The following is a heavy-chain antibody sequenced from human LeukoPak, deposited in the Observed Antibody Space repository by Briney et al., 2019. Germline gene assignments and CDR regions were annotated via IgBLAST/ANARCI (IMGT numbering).Heavy chain of an antibody. CDR3: AREEYYYSDSSGYFLAY. J-gene: IGHJ4*02. CDR2: LVPGLGTE. D-gene: IGHD3-22*01. Sequence: VASVKVSCKASGGTFSSYAISWVRQAPGQGLEWLGSLVPGLGTENYAQKFHGRVSITADGDTSTAYMELSSLRSGDTAVYYCAREEYYYSDSSGYFLAYWGQGTRVTVSS. CDR1: GGTFSSYA. V-gene: IGHV1-69*11.